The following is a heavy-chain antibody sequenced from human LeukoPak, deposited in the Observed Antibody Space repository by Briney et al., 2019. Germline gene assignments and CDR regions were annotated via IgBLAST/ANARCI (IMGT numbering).Heavy chain of an antibody. V-gene: IGHV3-21*01. D-gene: IGHD5-18*01. CDR1: GFSLTNYG. CDR2: ISSSSAYI. J-gene: IGHJ4*02. CDR3: ARELSSSGYYFDS. Sequence: GGALRLSCEASGFSLTNYGMDWVRQAPGKGLEWVSSISSSSAYIYYADSVRGRFTISRDNAKNSLYLQMNSLRAEDTVVYYCARELSSSGYYFDSWGQGNLVTVSS.